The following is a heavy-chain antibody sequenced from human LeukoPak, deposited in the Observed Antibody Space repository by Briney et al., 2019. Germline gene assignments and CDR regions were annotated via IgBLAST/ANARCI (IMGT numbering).Heavy chain of an antibody. V-gene: IGHV1-69*13. J-gene: IGHJ4*02. D-gene: IGHD1-26*01. Sequence: SVKVSCKASGGTFSSYAISWVRQAPGQGLEWMGGIIPIFGTANYAQKFQGRVTITADESTSTAYMERSSLRSEDTAVYYCARVERVGAPGGYWGQGTLVTVSS. CDR3: ARVERVGAPGGY. CDR2: IIPIFGTA. CDR1: GGTFSSYA.